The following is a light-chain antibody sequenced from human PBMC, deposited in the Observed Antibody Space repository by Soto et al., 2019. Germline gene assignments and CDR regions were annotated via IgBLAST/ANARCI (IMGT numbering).Light chain of an antibody. CDR2: EVS. CDR1: SSDVGAYSY. V-gene: IGLV2-14*01. Sequence: QSVLTQPASVSGSPGQSITISGTGTSSDVGAYSYVSWYQQHPGKAPKLMIYEVSNRPSAVSNRFSGSKSGNTASLTISGLQAEDEADYYCSSYTTSSTRVFGGGTKLTVL. CDR3: SSYTTSSTRV. J-gene: IGLJ3*02.